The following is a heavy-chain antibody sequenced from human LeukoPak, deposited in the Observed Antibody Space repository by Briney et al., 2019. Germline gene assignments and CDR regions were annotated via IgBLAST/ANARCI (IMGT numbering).Heavy chain of an antibody. CDR2: ISGSDDSA. CDR1: GFTISTYA. V-gene: IGHV3-23*01. CDR3: XKDDFRSHIVATGRGLLSY. D-gene: IGHD5-12*01. Sequence: PGXSLRXSCAASGFTISTYAMSWVRQAPGKGLEWVSGISGSDDSAYYTDSVKGRFSISRDNSKNTLYLQMNSLRDEDTAVYYCXKDDFRSHIVATGRGLLSYWGQGTLVTVSS. J-gene: IGHJ4*02.